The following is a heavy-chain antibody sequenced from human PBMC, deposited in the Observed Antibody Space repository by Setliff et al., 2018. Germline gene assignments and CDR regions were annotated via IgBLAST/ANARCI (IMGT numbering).Heavy chain of an antibody. CDR2: IWYDGSNK. V-gene: IGHV3-30*02. J-gene: IGHJ3*02. CDR3: VCFSWRGCSGDTCYSGDDSFDM. CDR1: GFTFSTYG. Sequence: GESLKISCAASGFTFSTYGMHWVRQAPGKGLEWVAYIWYDGSNKYYVDSVKGRFTVSRDNSKDTLYLQMNSLRVEDSAIYYCVCFSWRGCSGDTCYSGDDSFDMWGQGTEVTVS. D-gene: IGHD2-15*01.